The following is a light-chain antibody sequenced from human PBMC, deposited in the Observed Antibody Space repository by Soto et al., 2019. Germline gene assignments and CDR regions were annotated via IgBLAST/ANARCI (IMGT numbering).Light chain of an antibody. V-gene: IGKV3-15*01. J-gene: IGKJ2*01. CDR3: QQYNKWPPYT. CDR2: AAS. Sequence: EIVMTQSPATLSVSPGERATLSCRASQSVSSNLAWYQQKPGQAHRLLIYAASTRATGIPARFSGSGSGTEFTLTISSLQSEDFAVYYCQQYNKWPPYTFGQGTKLEIK. CDR1: QSVSSN.